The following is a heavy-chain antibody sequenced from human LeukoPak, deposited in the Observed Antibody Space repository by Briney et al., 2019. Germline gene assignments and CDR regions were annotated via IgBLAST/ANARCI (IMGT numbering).Heavy chain of an antibody. Sequence: SETLSLTRTVSGYSISSGYYWGWIRQPPGKGLEWIGSIYHSGSTYYNPSLKSRVTISVDTSKNHFSLKLSSVPAADTAVYYCARRPIAAAGTPLPIVYGPWGQGTLVTVSS. CDR2: IYHSGST. J-gene: IGHJ5*02. D-gene: IGHD6-13*01. CDR1: GYSISSGYY. CDR3: ARRPIAAAGTPLPIVYGP. V-gene: IGHV4-38-2*02.